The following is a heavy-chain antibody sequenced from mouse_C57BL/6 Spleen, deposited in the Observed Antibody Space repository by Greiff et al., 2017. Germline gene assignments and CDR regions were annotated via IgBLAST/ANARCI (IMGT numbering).Heavy chain of an antibody. CDR1: GYTFTSYD. V-gene: IGHV1-85*01. CDR2: IYPRDGST. J-gene: IGHJ1*03. D-gene: IGHD1-1*01. Sequence: VQLQQSGPELVKPGASVKLSCKASGYTFTSYDINWVKQRPGQGLEWIGWIYPRDGSTKYNEKFKGKATLTVDTSSSTAYMELHSLTSEDSAVYFCARRGGSSYWYFDVWGTGTTVTVSS. CDR3: ARRGGSSYWYFDV.